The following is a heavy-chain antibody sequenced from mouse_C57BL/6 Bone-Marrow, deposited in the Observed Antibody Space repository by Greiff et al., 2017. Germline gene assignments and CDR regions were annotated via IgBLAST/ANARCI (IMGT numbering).Heavy chain of an antibody. CDR1: GYTFTDYE. Sequence: QVHVKQSGAELVRPGASVTLSCKASGYTFTDYEMHWVKQTPVHGLEWIGAIDPETGGTAYNQKFKGKAILTADKSSSTAYMELRSLTSEDSAVYYCTPYYYGSSCTYWGQGTLVTVSA. D-gene: IGHD1-1*01. CDR3: TPYYYGSSCTY. V-gene: IGHV1-15*01. CDR2: IDPETGGT. J-gene: IGHJ3*01.